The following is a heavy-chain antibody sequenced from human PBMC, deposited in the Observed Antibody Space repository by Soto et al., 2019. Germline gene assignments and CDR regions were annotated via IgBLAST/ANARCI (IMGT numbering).Heavy chain of an antibody. CDR3: ARAPGPFTKGMLSEHFDY. CDR1: GYTFTSYG. J-gene: IGHJ4*02. CDR2: ISAYNGNT. V-gene: IGHV1-18*01. Sequence: ASVKVSCKASGYTFTSYGISWVRQAPGQGLEWMGWISAYNGNTNYAQKLQGRVTMTTDTSTSTAYMELRSLRSDDTAVYYCARAPGPFTKGMLSEHFDYWGQGTLVTVSS. D-gene: IGHD2-8*01.